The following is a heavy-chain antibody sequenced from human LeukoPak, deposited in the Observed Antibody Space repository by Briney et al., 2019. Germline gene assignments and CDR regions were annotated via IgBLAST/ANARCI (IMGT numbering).Heavy chain of an antibody. Sequence: SETLSLTCTVSGGSISSYYWSWIRLPPGKGLEWIGYLSKSGNTNYSPSLKSRVTIFGDTSKNQYFLTLSSVTAADTAVYYCARARYVNSFYAFDIWGQGTLVTVSS. CDR3: ARARYVNSFYAFDI. D-gene: IGHD3-9*01. CDR1: GGSISSYY. CDR2: LSKSGNT. V-gene: IGHV4-59*01. J-gene: IGHJ3*02.